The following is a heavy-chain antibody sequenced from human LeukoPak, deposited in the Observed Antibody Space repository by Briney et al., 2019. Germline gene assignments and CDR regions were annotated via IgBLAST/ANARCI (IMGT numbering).Heavy chain of an antibody. D-gene: IGHD1-26*01. Sequence: ASVKVSCKASGYTFTGYYMHWVRQAPGQGLEWMGWINPNSGGTNYAQKFQGWVTMTRDTSISTAYMELSRLRSDNTAVYYCARASGSYYSYYYGMDVWGQGTTVTVSS. CDR2: INPNSGGT. CDR1: GYTFTGYY. J-gene: IGHJ6*02. CDR3: ARASGSYYSYYYGMDV. V-gene: IGHV1-2*04.